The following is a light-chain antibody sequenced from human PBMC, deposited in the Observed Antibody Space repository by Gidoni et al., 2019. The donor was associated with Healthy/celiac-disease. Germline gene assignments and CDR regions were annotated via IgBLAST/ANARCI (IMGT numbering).Light chain of an antibody. Sequence: DIVMTQSPASLAVSLGERATINCKSSQSVLYSSNNTNYLAWYQQKPGQPPKRVIYWASTRASGVPDRFSGSGSGTDFALAFTSLKTSLVAVYYGEHYCNTRWTFGQGTRVEIK. CDR1: QSVLYSSNNTNY. CDR2: WAS. CDR3: EHYCNTRWT. V-gene: IGKV4-1*01. J-gene: IGKJ1*01.